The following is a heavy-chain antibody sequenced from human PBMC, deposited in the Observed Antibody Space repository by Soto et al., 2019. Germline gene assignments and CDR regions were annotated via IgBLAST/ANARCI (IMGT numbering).Heavy chain of an antibody. Sequence: EVQLLESGGGLVQPGGSLRLSCAASGFTFSSYAMSWVRQAPGKGLEWVSAISGSGGSTYYADSVKGRFTISRDNSKNPLYLQMNGLRSEDAAVYYCANDDYGGKPFDYWGQGTLVTVSS. CDR1: GFTFSSYA. J-gene: IGHJ4*02. CDR3: ANDDYGGKPFDY. V-gene: IGHV3-23*01. D-gene: IGHD4-17*01. CDR2: ISGSGGST.